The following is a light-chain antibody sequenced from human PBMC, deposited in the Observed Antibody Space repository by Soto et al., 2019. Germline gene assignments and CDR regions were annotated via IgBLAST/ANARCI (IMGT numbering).Light chain of an antibody. CDR1: SSDVGGYNG. Sequence: QSALTQPPSVSGSPGQSVTISCTGTSSDVGGYNGVSWYQQPPGTAPKLMIYEVSYRPSGVPDRFSGSKSGNTASLTISGLQAEDEADYYCSSFTRSDTYVFGTGTKVTVL. J-gene: IGLJ1*01. V-gene: IGLV2-18*02. CDR2: EVS. CDR3: SSFTRSDTYV.